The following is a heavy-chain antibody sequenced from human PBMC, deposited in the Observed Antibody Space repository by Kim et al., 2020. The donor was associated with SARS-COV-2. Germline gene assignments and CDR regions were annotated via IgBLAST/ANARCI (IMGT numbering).Heavy chain of an antibody. V-gene: IGHV3-30*04. CDR3: ARPYSASYYAAFAF. Sequence: GGSLRLSCAASGFTFSSYAMYWVRQAPGKGLEWVAVISYNGINKYYADSVKGRFTISRDNSKNTLYLQMNSLRAEDTAVYYCARPYSASYYAAFAFWGQG. D-gene: IGHD1-26*01. J-gene: IGHJ4*02. CDR2: ISYNGINK. CDR1: GFTFSSYA.